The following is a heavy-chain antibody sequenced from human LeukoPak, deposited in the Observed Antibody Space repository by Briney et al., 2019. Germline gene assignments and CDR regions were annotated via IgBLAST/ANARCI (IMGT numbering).Heavy chain of an antibody. J-gene: IGHJ2*01. CDR3: ATDPRRSYWYFDL. Sequence: SETLSLTCTVSGGSIGTYYWSWIRQPAGKGLEWIGRIYTTGSTNYNPSLKSRVTMSVDTSKNQFSLKLSSVTAADTAVYYCATDPRRSYWYFDLWGRGTLVTVSS. CDR2: IYTTGST. CDR1: GGSIGTYY. V-gene: IGHV4-4*07.